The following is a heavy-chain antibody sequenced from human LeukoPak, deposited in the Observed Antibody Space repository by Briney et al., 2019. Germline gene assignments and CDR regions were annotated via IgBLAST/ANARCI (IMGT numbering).Heavy chain of an antibody. Sequence: GGSLRLSCAASGFTFSSYEMNWVRQAPGKGLEWVSYIGTSGNLIYYADSVKGRFTISRDNAKKSLYLQMNSLRAEDAALYYCATVSDYWGQGTLVTVSS. CDR1: GFTFSSYE. J-gene: IGHJ4*02. CDR2: IGTSGNLI. CDR3: ATVSDY. V-gene: IGHV3-48*03.